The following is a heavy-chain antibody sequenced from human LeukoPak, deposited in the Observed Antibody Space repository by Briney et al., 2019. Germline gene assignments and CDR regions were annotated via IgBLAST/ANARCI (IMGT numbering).Heavy chain of an antibody. D-gene: IGHD2-21*02. CDR3: ARSPWGVTAILLDS. J-gene: IGHJ4*02. CDR1: GFTVSSNY. CDR2: IYSGGST. Sequence: PGGSLRLSCAVSGFTVSSNYMSWVRQAPGKGLEWVSVIYSGGSTYYADSVKGRFTISRDNSKNTLYLQMNSLRAEDTAVYYCARSPWGVTAILLDSWGQGTLVTVSS. V-gene: IGHV3-53*01.